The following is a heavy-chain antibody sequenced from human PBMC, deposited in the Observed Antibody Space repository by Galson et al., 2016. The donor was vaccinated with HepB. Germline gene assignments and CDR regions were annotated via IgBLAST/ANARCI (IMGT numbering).Heavy chain of an antibody. Sequence: SLRLSCAASGFTSAFTLTNYAMHWVRQAPGKGLEWVSSISSSSSYVYYADSVKGRFTISRDNAKTSLYLQMNSLRAEDTAGYYCARTYYDYVWGSYRQVFDAFDSWGQGTMVTVSS. CDR1: GFTSAFTLTNYA. CDR3: ARTYYDYVWGSYRQVFDAFDS. CDR2: ISSSSSYV. V-gene: IGHV3-21*01. J-gene: IGHJ3*02. D-gene: IGHD3-16*02.